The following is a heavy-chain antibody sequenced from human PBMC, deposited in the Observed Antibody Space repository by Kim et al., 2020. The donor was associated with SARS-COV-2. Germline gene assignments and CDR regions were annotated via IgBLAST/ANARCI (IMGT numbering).Heavy chain of an antibody. Sequence: ASVKVSCKAXGYTFTSYYMHWVRQAPGQGLEWMGIINPSGGSTSYAQKFQGRVTMTRDTSTSTVYMELSSLRSEDTAVYYCARGGGMVVVPAAIFDYWGQGTLVTVSS. CDR2: INPSGGST. J-gene: IGHJ4*02. V-gene: IGHV1-46*01. CDR1: GYTFTSYY. D-gene: IGHD2-2*01. CDR3: ARGGGMVVVPAAIFDY.